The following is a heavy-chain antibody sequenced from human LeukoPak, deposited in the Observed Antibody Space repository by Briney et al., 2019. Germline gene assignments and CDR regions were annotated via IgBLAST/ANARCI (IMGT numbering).Heavy chain of an antibody. J-gene: IGHJ3*02. Sequence: SVKVSCKASGGTFSSYAIRWVRQAPGQGLEWMGRIIPILGIANYAQKFQGRVTITADKSTSTAYMELSSLRSEDTAVYYCARPYSGSYFGAFDIWGQGTMVTVSS. CDR1: GGTFSSYA. V-gene: IGHV1-69*04. CDR3: ARPYSGSYFGAFDI. D-gene: IGHD1-26*01. CDR2: IIPILGIA.